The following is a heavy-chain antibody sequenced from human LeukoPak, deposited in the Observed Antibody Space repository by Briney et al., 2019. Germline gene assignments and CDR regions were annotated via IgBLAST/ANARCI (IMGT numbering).Heavy chain of an antibody. V-gene: IGHV4-59*11. J-gene: IGHJ3*02. CDR3: ARDLVTVTKGFDI. D-gene: IGHD4-17*01. CDR2: ISYIGST. CDR1: ADSFSSHY. Sequence: SETLSLTCAVSADSFSSHYWTWIRQPPGKGLEWIGYISYIGSTNYNPSLKSRVTISIDTSKDQFSLKLTSVTAADTAVYYCARDLVTVTKGFDIWGQGTMVSVSS.